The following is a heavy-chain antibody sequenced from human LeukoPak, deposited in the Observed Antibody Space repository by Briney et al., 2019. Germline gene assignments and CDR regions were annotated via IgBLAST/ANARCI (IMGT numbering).Heavy chain of an antibody. Sequence: SDTLSLTCTVSVGSISSSTYYWGWVRQPPGRGLEWIGSIFYSGRTYYNPSFKSRVTMSVDTSKNQFSLRLRSVHAADTAVYYCARDILATSIAAPSYWGQGTLVTVSS. J-gene: IGHJ4*02. CDR3: ARDILATSIAAPSY. CDR2: IFYSGRT. CDR1: VGSISSSTYY. D-gene: IGHD6-13*01. V-gene: IGHV4-39*07.